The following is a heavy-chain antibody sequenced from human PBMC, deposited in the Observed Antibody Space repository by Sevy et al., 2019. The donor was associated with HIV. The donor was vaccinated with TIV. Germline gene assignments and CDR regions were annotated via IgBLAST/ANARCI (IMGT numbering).Heavy chain of an antibody. CDR3: TAGVGTSDFDY. CDR2: IKSKTDGGTR. CDR1: AFTFSNAW. V-gene: IGHV3-15*01. J-gene: IGHJ4*02. Sequence: GGSLRLSCVASAFTFSNAWMSWVRQAPGKGLEWVGRIKSKTDGGTRDFAAPVKGRFAIARDDSKNTLSLQMDSLKTEDTALYYCTAGVGTSDFDYWGQGILVTVSS. D-gene: IGHD1-26*01.